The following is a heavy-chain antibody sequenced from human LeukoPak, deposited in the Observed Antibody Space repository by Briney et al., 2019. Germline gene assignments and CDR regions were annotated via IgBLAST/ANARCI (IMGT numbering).Heavy chain of an antibody. J-gene: IGHJ5*02. CDR2: INTNTGNP. CDR3: ARASNYDFWSGYSWFDP. V-gene: IGHV7-4-1*02. CDR1: GYTFTSYA. Sequence: ASVTVSCTASGYTFTSYAMNWVRQAPGQGLEWMGWINTNTGNPTYAQGFTGRFVFSLDTSVSTAYLQISSLKAEDTAVYYCARASNYDFWSGYSWFDPWGQGTLVTVSS. D-gene: IGHD3-3*01.